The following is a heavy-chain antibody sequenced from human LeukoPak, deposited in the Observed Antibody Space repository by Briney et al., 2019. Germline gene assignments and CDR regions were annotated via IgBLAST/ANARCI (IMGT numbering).Heavy chain of an antibody. CDR2: IYHSGST. V-gene: IGHV4-38-2*02. CDR1: GYSISSGYY. Sequence: SETLSLTCTVSGYSISSGYYWGWIRQPPGKGLEWIGSIYHSGSTYYNPSLKSRGTISVDTSKNQFSLKLRPVTAADTAVYYCAGEGVTMVRGAHDYWGQGTLVTVSS. D-gene: IGHD3-10*01. CDR3: AGEGVTMVRGAHDY. J-gene: IGHJ4*02.